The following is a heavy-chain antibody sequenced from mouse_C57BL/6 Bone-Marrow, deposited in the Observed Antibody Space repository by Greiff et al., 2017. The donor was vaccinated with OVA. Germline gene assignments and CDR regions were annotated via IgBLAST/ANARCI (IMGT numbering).Heavy chain of an antibody. V-gene: IGHV5-12*01. J-gene: IGHJ4*01. CDR2: ISNGGGST. CDR1: GFTFSDYY. Sequence: EVKLMESGGGLVQPGGSLKLSCAASGFTFSDYYMYWVRQTPEKRLEWVAYISNGGGSTYYPDTVKGRFTISRDNAKNTLYLQMSRLKSEDTAMYYCARQGGYSAMDYWGQGTSVTVSS. CDR3: ARQGGYSAMDY. D-gene: IGHD1-1*02.